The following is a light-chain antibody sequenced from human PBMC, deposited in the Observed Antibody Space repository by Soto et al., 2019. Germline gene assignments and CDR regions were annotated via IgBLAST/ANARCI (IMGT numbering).Light chain of an antibody. CDR2: NAS. V-gene: IGKV1-5*03. Sequence: DIQMTQSPSTLSASVGDRVTITCRASQSISSWLAWYQQKPGKAPKLLIYNASSLESGVPSRFSGCGSGTEFTLSISSLQPDGFATYYCQQYNSYSPYTFGQGTKLEIK. CDR1: QSISSW. J-gene: IGKJ2*01. CDR3: QQYNSYSPYT.